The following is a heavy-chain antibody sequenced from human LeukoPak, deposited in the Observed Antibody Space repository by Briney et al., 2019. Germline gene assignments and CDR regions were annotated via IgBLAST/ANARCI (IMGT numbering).Heavy chain of an antibody. Sequence: GESLKISCKSSGYSFATYWIGWVRQMPGKGLEWMGMLYPGDSDTRYSPSFQGQVTISADKSISTAYLQWSSLKASDTAMYYCARSFYYGGKTTFDYWGQGTLVTVSS. V-gene: IGHV5-51*01. CDR2: LYPGDSDT. D-gene: IGHD4-23*01. J-gene: IGHJ4*02. CDR1: GYSFATYW. CDR3: ARSFYYGGKTTFDY.